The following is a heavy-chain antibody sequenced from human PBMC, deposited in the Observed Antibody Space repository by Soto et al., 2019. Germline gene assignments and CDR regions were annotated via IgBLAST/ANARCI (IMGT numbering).Heavy chain of an antibody. CDR2: IYYSGST. CDR3: ARRSGSYRGLDY. Sequence: QVQLQESGPGLVKPSETLSLTCTVSGGSISSYYWSWIRQPPGKGLEWIGYIYYSGSTNYNPSLKRRVTQSVDTSKNQFSLKLSSVTAADTAVYYCARRSGSYRGLDYWGQGTLVTVSS. V-gene: IGHV4-59*08. CDR1: GGSISSYY. D-gene: IGHD1-26*01. J-gene: IGHJ4*02.